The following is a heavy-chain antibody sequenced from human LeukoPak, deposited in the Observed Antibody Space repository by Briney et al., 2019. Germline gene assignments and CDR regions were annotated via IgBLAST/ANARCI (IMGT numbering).Heavy chain of an antibody. D-gene: IGHD1-14*01. CDR1: GGSISSGGYY. CDR2: IYYSGST. Sequence: SETLSLTCTVSGGSISSGGYYWSWIRQPPGKGLEWIGSIYYSGSTYYNPSLKSRVTISVDTSRNQFSLKLSSVTAADTAVYYCARVPQKDAFDIWGQGTMVTVSS. CDR3: ARVPQKDAFDI. J-gene: IGHJ3*02. V-gene: IGHV4-39*07.